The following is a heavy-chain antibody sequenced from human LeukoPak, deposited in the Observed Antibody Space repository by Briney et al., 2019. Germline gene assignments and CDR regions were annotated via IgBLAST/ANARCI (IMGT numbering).Heavy chain of an antibody. CDR3: ARDLFYGDYNPPSRDDY. D-gene: IGHD4-17*01. Sequence: PSETLSVTCTVSGGSISGSSYYWGWIRQPPGEGLEWIGRIYYSGSTYYNPSLKSRVTISVDTSKNQFSLKLRSVTAADTAVYYCARDLFYGDYNPPSRDDYWGQGTLVTVSS. V-gene: IGHV4-39*07. CDR1: GGSISGSSYY. CDR2: IYYSGST. J-gene: IGHJ4*02.